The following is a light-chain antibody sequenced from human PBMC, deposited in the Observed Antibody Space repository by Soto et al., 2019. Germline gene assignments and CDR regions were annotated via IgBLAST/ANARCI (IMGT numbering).Light chain of an antibody. J-gene: IGKJ1*01. Sequence: IVLTQSPATLSLSPGKTATLSCRASQNISSYLIWYQQKPGQAPRLLIYDVSNRATGIPARFRGSGSGTDFSLTITSLKPEYFAVYYGQKRGHWPRTFGQGTKMDIK. CDR2: DVS. CDR1: QNISSY. CDR3: QKRGHWPRT. V-gene: IGKV3-11*01.